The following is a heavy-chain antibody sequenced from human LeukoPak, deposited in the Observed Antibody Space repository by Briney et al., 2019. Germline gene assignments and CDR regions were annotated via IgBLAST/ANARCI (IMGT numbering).Heavy chain of an antibody. CDR1: GFTFSGSA. CDR2: IRSKANSYAT. Sequence: GGSLRLSCAASGFTFSGSAMHWVRQASGKGLEWVGRIRSKANSYATAYAASVKGRFTISRDDSKNTAYLQMNSLKTEDTAVYYCTSLFRDGYNYDAFDIWGQGTMVTVSS. CDR3: TSLFRDGYNYDAFDI. D-gene: IGHD5-24*01. J-gene: IGHJ3*02. V-gene: IGHV3-73*01.